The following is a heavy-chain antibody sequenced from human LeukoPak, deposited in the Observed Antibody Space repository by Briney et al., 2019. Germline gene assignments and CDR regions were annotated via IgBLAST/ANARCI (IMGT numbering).Heavy chain of an antibody. CDR2: INTNTGNP. J-gene: IGHJ5*02. CDR3: AREDYYGSGNYYRGWFAP. D-gene: IGHD3-10*01. V-gene: IGHV7-4-1*02. Sequence: SVNVSCKASGYTFTSYTMYGVRQAPGQVLERMGWINTNTGNPTYAQGFTGRFVFSLDTSVSTTYLQISSLKAEDTAMHYCAREDYYGSGNYYRGWFAPWGQGTLVTVSS. CDR1: GYTFTSYT.